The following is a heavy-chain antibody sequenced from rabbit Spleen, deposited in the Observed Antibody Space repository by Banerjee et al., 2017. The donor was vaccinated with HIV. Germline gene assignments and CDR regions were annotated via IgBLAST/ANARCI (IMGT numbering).Heavy chain of an antibody. D-gene: IGHD8-1*01. CDR3: ARDTGSSFSSYGMDL. CDR2: IYGGSGYST. Sequence: QEELEESGGGLVKPEGSLTLTCKASGVSLNDKDVMCWVRQAPGKGLESIACIYGGSGYSTWYASWAKGRFTVSKTSSTTVTLQMTSLTVADTATYFCARDTGSSFSSYGMDLWGQGTLVTVS. V-gene: IGHV1S45*01. J-gene: IGHJ6*01. CDR1: GVSLNDKDV.